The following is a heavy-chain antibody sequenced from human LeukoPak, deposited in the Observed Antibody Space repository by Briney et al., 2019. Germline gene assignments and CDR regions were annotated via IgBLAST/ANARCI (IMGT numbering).Heavy chain of an antibody. D-gene: IGHD3-10*01. CDR3: ARASLYGCFDY. CDR1: GFTFSSYA. Sequence: GGSLRLSCAASGFTFSSYAMSWVRQAPGKGLEWVSYISSSGSTIYYADSVKGRFTISRDNAKNSLYLQMNSLRAEDTAVYYCARASLYGCFDYWGQGTLVTVSS. CDR2: ISSSGSTI. V-gene: IGHV3-48*03. J-gene: IGHJ4*02.